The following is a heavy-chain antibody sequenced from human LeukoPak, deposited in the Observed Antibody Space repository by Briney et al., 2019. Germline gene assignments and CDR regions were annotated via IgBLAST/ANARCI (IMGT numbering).Heavy chain of an antibody. Sequence: GGSLRLSCTASGFPFTDFAMTWVRQAPGKGLEFVSTVSHSGDSTNYADSVKGRFTISRDNSNSTMSLQMNSLRGEDTAVYYCAKAAGSNYYANWFDPWGQGTLVSVSS. D-gene: IGHD3-10*01. J-gene: IGHJ5*02. CDR3: AKAAGSNYYANWFDP. CDR1: GFPFTDFA. V-gene: IGHV3-23*01. CDR2: VSHSGDST.